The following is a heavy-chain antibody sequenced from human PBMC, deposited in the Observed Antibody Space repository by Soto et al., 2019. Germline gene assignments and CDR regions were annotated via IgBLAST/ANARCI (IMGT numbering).Heavy chain of an antibody. Sequence: SETLSLTCAVYGGSFSGYYWSWIRQPPGKGLEWIGEINHSGSTNYNPSLKSRVTLSVDTSKNQFSLKLSSVTAADTAVYYCARGRGGIAAAGTDYWGQGTLVTVSS. CDR3: ARGRGGIAAAGTDY. V-gene: IGHV4-34*01. CDR2: INHSGST. D-gene: IGHD6-13*01. CDR1: GGSFSGYY. J-gene: IGHJ4*02.